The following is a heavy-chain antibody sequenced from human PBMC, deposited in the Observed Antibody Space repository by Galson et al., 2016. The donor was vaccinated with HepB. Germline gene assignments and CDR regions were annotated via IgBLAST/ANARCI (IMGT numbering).Heavy chain of an antibody. Sequence: SLRLSCAASGFIFSSYGMNWVRQAPGKGLEWISYISSSSTTIYYADSVRGRFTISRDNAKESLYLQMNSLRDEDTAVYYCASSYSTGWYYFDYWGQGTLVTVSS. CDR2: ISSSSTTI. J-gene: IGHJ4*02. V-gene: IGHV3-48*02. D-gene: IGHD6-19*01. CDR1: GFIFSSYG. CDR3: ASSYSTGWYYFDY.